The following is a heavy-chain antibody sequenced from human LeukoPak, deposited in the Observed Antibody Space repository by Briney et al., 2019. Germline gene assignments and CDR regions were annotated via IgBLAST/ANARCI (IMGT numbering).Heavy chain of an antibody. CDR2: IYPGDSDT. CDR1: GYSFSIYW. V-gene: IGHV5-51*01. D-gene: IGHD3-3*01. J-gene: IGHJ4*02. CDR3: ARVYDTFD. Sequence: GESLKISCKGSGYSFSIYWIGWVRQMPGKGLEWMGIIYPGDSDTRYSPSFQGQVTISAGKSTSTAYLQWSSLKASDTAMYYCARVYDTFDWGQGTPVTVSS.